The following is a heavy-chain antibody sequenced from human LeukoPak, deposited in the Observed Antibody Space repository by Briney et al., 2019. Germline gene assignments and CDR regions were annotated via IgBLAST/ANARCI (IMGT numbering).Heavy chain of an antibody. V-gene: IGHV4-34*01. CDR3: ARVKSPSPIRVFAGGYNWFDP. CDR2: INHSGST. D-gene: IGHD3-16*01. Sequence: SETLSLTCAVYGGSFSGYYWSWIRQPPGKGLEWIGEINHSGSTNYNPSLKSRVTISVDTSKNQFSLKLSSVTAADTAVYYCARVKSPSPIRVFAGGYNWFDPWGQGTLVTVSS. CDR1: GGSFSGYY. J-gene: IGHJ5*02.